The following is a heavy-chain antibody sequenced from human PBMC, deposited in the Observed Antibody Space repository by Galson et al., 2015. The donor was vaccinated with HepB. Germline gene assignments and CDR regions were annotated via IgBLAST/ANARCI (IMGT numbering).Heavy chain of an antibody. CDR1: GYSFTSYW. CDR2: IDPSDSYT. J-gene: IGHJ6*02. CDR3: ARPHAIWFGEPYGMDV. V-gene: IGHV5-10-1*01. D-gene: IGHD3-10*01. Sequence: QSGAEVKKPGESLRISCKGSGYSFTSYWISWVRQMPGKGLEWMGRIDPSDSYTNYSPSFQGHVTISADKSISTAYLQWCSLKASDTAMYYCARPHAIWFGEPYGMDVWGQGTTVTVSS.